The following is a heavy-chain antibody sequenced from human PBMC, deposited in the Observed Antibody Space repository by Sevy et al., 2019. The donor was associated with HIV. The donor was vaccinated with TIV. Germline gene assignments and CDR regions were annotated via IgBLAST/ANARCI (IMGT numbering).Heavy chain of an antibody. CDR3: TTPYHDAFDI. Sequence: GGSLRLSCAASGFTFSNAWMSWVRQAPGKGLEWVGRLKSKTDGGTTDYAAPVKGRFTISRDDSKNTLYLQMNSLKTEDTAVYYCTTPYHDAFDIWGQGTMVTVSS. CDR1: GFTFSNAW. CDR2: LKSKTDGGTT. D-gene: IGHD3-22*01. J-gene: IGHJ3*02. V-gene: IGHV3-15*01.